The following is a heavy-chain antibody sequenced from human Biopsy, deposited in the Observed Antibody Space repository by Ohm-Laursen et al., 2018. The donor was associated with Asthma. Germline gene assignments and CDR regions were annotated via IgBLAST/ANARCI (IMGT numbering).Heavy chain of an antibody. Sequence: TLSLTCSVFGGSIGAGDYYWSWIRQPPGKGLEWIGYIYYSGSTSHNPSLTSRLTISVDTSKNQFSLKLTSVTAADTAVYYCARASLAARANWFDPWGQGTLVSVSS. CDR2: IYYSGST. CDR3: ARASLAARANWFDP. D-gene: IGHD6-6*01. CDR1: GGSIGAGDYY. J-gene: IGHJ5*02. V-gene: IGHV4-30-4*01.